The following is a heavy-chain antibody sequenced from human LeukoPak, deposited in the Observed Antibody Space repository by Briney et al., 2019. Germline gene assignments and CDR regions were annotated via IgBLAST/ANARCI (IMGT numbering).Heavy chain of an antibody. V-gene: IGHV1-69*05. J-gene: IGHJ4*02. D-gene: IGHD3-3*01. CDR1: GYTFTSYD. CDR3: ARGLPDFWSGD. Sequence: GASVKVSCKASGYTFTSYDISWVRQAPGQGLEWMGGIIPIFGTANYAQKFQGRVTITTDESTSTAYMELSSLRSEDTAVYYCARGLPDFWSGDWGQGTLVTVSS. CDR2: IIPIFGTA.